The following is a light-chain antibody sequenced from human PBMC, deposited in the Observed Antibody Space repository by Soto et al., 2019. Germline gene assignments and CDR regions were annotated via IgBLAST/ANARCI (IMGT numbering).Light chain of an antibody. CDR3: AAWDDSLNGPV. CDR1: SSNIGSNT. CDR2: SND. V-gene: IGLV1-44*01. J-gene: IGLJ3*02. Sequence: QSVLTQPPSVSGTPGQRVTISCSGSSSNIGSNTVSWYQQLPGTAPTLLIYSNDQRPSGVPDRFSDSKSGTSDSLVISGLQSEDEADYYCAAWDDSLNGPVFGGGTKLPVL.